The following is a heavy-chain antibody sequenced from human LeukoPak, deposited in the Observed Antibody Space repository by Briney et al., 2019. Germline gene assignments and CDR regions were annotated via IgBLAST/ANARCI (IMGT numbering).Heavy chain of an antibody. CDR1: GASISSYY. D-gene: IGHD1-1*01. CDR2: IYTSANT. CDR3: ARDRIWNDAGHDPFDI. V-gene: IGHV4-4*07. Sequence: PSETLSLTCNVSGASISSYYWSWIRQPAGKGLEWIGRIYTSANTNYSPSFKSRATISIDRSKNPFSLNLPSVTAADTAVYYCARDRIWNDAGHDPFDIWGQGTMVTVSS. J-gene: IGHJ3*02.